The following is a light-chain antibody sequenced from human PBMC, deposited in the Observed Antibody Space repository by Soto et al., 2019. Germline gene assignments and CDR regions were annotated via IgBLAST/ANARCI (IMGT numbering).Light chain of an antibody. CDR2: YAS. Sequence: EIVMTQSPATLSVSPGERATLSCRASQSVRSHLAWYQHKPGQAPRLLIYYASTRATGIPARFSGSGSETEFTLTISSLQSEDFAVYYCQQYDNWPLTFGPGTKVDI. CDR3: QQYDNWPLT. CDR1: QSVRSH. V-gene: IGKV3-15*01. J-gene: IGKJ3*01.